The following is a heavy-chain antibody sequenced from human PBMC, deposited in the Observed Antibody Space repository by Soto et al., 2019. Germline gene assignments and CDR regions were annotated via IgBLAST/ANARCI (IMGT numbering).Heavy chain of an antibody. CDR1: GFTFSNAW. D-gene: IGHD3-10*01. CDR3: TTSPYGSGSYPFDY. J-gene: IGHJ4*02. CDR2: IKSKTDGGTT. V-gene: IGHV3-15*01. Sequence: EVQLVESGGGLVKPGGSLRLSCAASGFTFSNAWMSWVRQAPGKGLEWVGRIKSKTDGGTTDYAAPVKGRFTISRDDSKNTLYLQMNRLKTEDTAVYYCTTSPYGSGSYPFDYWGQGTLVTVSS.